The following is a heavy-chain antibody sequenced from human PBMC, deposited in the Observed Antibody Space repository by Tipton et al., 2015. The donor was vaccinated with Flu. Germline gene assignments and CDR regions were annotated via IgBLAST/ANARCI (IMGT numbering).Heavy chain of an antibody. D-gene: IGHD3-9*01. CDR2: IYYNGNT. CDR1: GASISSFNYY. J-gene: IGHJ6*02. Sequence: LRLSCTVSGASISSFNYYWGWIRQPPGEGLAWIGNIYYNGNTNYSPSLKSRVTISVDTSKNQFSLNLSSVAAADTAVYYCARGYYDILTGNYYYGMDVWGQGTTVTVSS. V-gene: IGHV4-39*01. CDR3: ARGYYDILTGNYYYGMDV.